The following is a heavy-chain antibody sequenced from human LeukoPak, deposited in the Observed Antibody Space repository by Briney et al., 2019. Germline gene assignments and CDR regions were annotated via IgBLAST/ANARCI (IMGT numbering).Heavy chain of an antibody. Sequence: GGSLRLSCAGSGFTFSSYGMHWVRQAPGKGLEWVAVIWYDGSNKYYADSVKGRFTISRDNSKNTLYLQMNSLRAEDTAVYYCARGAYHCSSTSCYYYGMDVWGQGTTVTVSS. CDR2: IWYDGSNK. CDR3: ARGAYHCSSTSCYYYGMDV. D-gene: IGHD2-2*01. V-gene: IGHV3-33*01. J-gene: IGHJ6*02. CDR1: GFTFSSYG.